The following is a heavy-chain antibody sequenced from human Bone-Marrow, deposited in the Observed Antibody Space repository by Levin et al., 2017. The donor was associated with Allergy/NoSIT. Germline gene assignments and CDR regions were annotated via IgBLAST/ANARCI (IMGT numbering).Heavy chain of an antibody. CDR1: GGSINNYY. D-gene: IGHD2-8*02. J-gene: IGHJ3*02. CDR2: IFYNGYA. V-gene: IGHV4-59*08. Sequence: SQTLSLTCTVSGGSINNYYWSWIRQPPGKGLEWIAYIFYNGYASYSPSLKSRVTISVDTSNNQFSLRLSSVTAADTALYYCARHPNGLVAFDIWGQGTVVTVSS. CDR3: ARHPNGLVAFDI.